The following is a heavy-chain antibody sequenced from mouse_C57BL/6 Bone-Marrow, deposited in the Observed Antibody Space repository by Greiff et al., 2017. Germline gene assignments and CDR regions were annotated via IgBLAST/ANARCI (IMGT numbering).Heavy chain of an antibody. J-gene: IGHJ4*01. CDR2: ILPGSGST. CDR1: GYTFTGYW. D-gene: IGHD1-1*01. V-gene: IGHV1-9*01. CDR3: ARGGEFITTVVAPYYYAMDY. Sequence: QVQLQQSGAELMKPGASVKLSCKATGYTFTGYWIEWVKQRPGHGLEWIGEILPGSGSTNYNEKFKGKATFTADTSSTTAYMQLSSLTTEDSAIYYCARGGEFITTVVAPYYYAMDYWGQGTSVTVSS.